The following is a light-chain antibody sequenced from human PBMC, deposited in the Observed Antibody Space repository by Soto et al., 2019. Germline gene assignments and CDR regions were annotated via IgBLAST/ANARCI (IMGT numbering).Light chain of an antibody. V-gene: IGKV3-20*01. J-gene: IGKJ1*01. Sequence: ERVLTQSPGTLSLSPGERATLSCRASQIVSSRFLAWYQQKPGQAPRLLIYGASSRATGIPDRFSGSGSGTDFTLTISRLEPEDFAVYYCQQYGSSPVTFGQGTKVDIK. CDR3: QQYGSSPVT. CDR1: QIVSSRF. CDR2: GAS.